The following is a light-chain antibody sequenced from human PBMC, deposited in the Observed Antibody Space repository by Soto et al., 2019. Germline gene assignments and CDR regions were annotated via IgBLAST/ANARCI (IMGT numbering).Light chain of an antibody. CDR2: AAS. J-gene: IGKJ1*01. V-gene: IGKV3-15*01. CDR3: HQYNNWPWT. CDR1: QRVSSH. Sequence: EKGLKKSAGTLSLYTGDTATVSCIARQRVSSHLAWYQQIPGQAPRLLIYAASTRATGIPVRFSGSGSETEFTLTIISLQSEDFTLYYCHQYNNWPWTFGQGTKVDI.